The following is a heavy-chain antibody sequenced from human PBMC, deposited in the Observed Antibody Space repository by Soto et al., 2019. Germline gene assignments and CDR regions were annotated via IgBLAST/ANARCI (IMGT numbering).Heavy chain of an antibody. CDR1: GFTFSSYA. V-gene: IGHV3-23*01. CDR2: ISGSGGST. J-gene: IGHJ4*02. CDR3: AKEYEYSSGWERIDY. Sequence: TGGSLRLSCAASGFTFSSYAMSWVRQAPGKGLEWVSAISGSGGSTYYADSVKGRFTISRDNSKNTLYLQMNSLRAEDTAVYYCAKEYEYSSGWERIDYWGQGTLVAAPQ. D-gene: IGHD6-19*01.